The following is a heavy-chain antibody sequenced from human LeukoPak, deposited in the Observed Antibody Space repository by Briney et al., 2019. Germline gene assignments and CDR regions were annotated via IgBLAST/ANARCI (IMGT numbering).Heavy chain of an antibody. CDR2: ISGSGGST. V-gene: IGHV3-23*01. Sequence: PGGSLRLSCAVSGFTFSSYGMSWVRQAPRKGLEWVSVISGSGGSTYYADSVKGRFTISRDNSKNTLYLQMNSLRAEDTAVYYCAKGGIVVVVAAYYPFDYWGPGTLVTVSS. J-gene: IGHJ4*02. CDR1: GFTFSSYG. CDR3: AKGGIVVVVAAYYPFDY. D-gene: IGHD2-15*01.